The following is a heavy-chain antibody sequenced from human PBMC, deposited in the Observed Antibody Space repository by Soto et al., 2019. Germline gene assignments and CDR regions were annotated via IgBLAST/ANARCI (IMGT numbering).Heavy chain of an antibody. CDR1: GFTFSSYE. J-gene: IGHJ5*02. V-gene: IGHV3-48*03. D-gene: IGHD3-3*01. Sequence: EVQLVESGGGLVQPGGSLRLSCAASGFTFSSYEMNWVRQAPGKGLEWVSYISSSGSTIYYADSVKGRFTISRDNAKNSLYLQMNSLRAEDTAVYYCARDSRYYDFWSGYYDNWFDPWGQGTLVTVSS. CDR3: ARDSRYYDFWSGYYDNWFDP. CDR2: ISSSGSTI.